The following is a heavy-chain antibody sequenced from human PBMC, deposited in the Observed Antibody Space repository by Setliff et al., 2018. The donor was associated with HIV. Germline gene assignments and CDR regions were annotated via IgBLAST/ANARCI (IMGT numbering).Heavy chain of an antibody. J-gene: IGHJ4*02. V-gene: IGHV4-4*02. Sequence: SETLSLTCTVSGGPIRSPNWWSWVRQPPGKGLEWIGEIFHGGNTNYSPSLESRVTLPVDKSKNQFSLRLSSVTAADTAVYYCATLAAAGESYDYWGQGSLVTVSS. CDR3: ATLAAAGESYDY. CDR1: GGPIRSPNW. CDR2: IFHGGNT. D-gene: IGHD6-13*01.